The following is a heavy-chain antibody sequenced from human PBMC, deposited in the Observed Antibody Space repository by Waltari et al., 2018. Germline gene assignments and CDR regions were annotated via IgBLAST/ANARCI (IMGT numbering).Heavy chain of an antibody. V-gene: IGHV3-23*01. D-gene: IGHD5-18*01. CDR1: GFTFNNYA. CDR2: ITGNGGNT. J-gene: IGHJ3*01. CDR3: AKDERSSTSQAYSFDV. Sequence: EVQLLESGGDFAQPGGSLRLSCPASGFTFNNYAMSWVRQAPGKGLEWGSSITGNGGNTYYADSVDGRFTISRDNPKNTLYLEMTSLRTEDTADYFCAKDERSSTSQAYSFDVWGQGTMVTVSS.